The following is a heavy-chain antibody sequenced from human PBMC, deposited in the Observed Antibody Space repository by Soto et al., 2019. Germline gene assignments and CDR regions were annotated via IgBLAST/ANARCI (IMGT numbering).Heavy chain of an antibody. CDR2: IDPSDSYT. J-gene: IGHJ4*02. CDR1: GYSFTSYW. Sequence: GASLKISCKGSGYSFTSYWISWVRQMPGKGLEWMGRIDPSDSYTNYGPSFQGHVTISADKSISTAYLQWSSLKASDTAMYYCASHQVDILTESRDYWGQGTLVTVSS. D-gene: IGHD3-9*01. CDR3: ASHQVDILTESRDY. V-gene: IGHV5-10-1*01.